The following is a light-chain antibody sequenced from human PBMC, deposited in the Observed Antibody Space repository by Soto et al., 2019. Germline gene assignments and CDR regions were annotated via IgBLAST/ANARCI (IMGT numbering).Light chain of an antibody. CDR1: SSDVGAYNY. Sequence: QSALTQPRSVSGSPGQSVTISCTGTSSDVGAYNYVSWYQQHPDKAPKLMIYDVSKWPSGVPDRFSGSKSGNTASLTISGLQAEDEADYYCSSYVSSSIVVFGGGTKLTVL. J-gene: IGLJ3*02. V-gene: IGLV2-11*01. CDR2: DVS. CDR3: SSYVSSSIVV.